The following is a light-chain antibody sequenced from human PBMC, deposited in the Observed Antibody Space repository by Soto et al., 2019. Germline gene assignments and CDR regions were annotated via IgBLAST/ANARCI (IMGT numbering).Light chain of an antibody. CDR1: QSVSSN. Sequence: EIVMPQSPAPLSVSPGERATLSCRASQSVSSNLAWYQQTPGQAPRLLIYGAFTMATGNTARFSGRGSGTEFTLTISSLQSEDFAVYDCQHYNNWPRTFGKGTKLEIK. V-gene: IGKV3-15*01. CDR3: QHYNNWPRT. J-gene: IGKJ2*01. CDR2: GAF.